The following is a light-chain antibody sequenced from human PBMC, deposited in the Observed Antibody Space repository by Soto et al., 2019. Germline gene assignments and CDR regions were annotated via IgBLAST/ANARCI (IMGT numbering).Light chain of an antibody. CDR1: QSLLHSNGYNY. Sequence: DVFMTHSPLSLPVTPGEPASISCRSSQSLLHSNGYNYLDWYLQKPGQSPQLLIYLGSNRASGVPGRFSGSGSGTDFTLKISRVEAGDVGVYYCMQALQTPFTFGPGTKVDIK. J-gene: IGKJ3*01. CDR2: LGS. V-gene: IGKV2-28*01. CDR3: MQALQTPFT.